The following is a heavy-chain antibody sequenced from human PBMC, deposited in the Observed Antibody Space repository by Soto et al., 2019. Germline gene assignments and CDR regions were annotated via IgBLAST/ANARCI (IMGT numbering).Heavy chain of an antibody. V-gene: IGHV3-74*01. D-gene: IGHD3-16*02. CDR1: GFIFSSDW. CDR2: IKKDGRET. CDR3: AKDVSNDYIWGNYRYSYFPH. Sequence: PGGSLRLSCAASGFIFSSDWMHWVRQAPGKGLEWVSRIKKDGRETNYADSVKGRFTISRDNSKNTLFLQMNSLRAEDTAVYYCAKDVSNDYIWGNYRYSYFPHWGHGTLVTVSS. J-gene: IGHJ1*01.